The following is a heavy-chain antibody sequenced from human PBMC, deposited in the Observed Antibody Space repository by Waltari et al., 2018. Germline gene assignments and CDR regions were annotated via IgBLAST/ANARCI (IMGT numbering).Heavy chain of an antibody. CDR2: IYYSGST. CDR1: GGSISSSSYY. Sequence: QLQLQESGPGLVKPSETLSLTCTVSGGSISSSSYYWGWIRKPPGKGLEWFGSIYYSGSTYYNPSLKSRVTISVDTSKNQFSLKLSSVTAADTAVYYCARELLNFDYWGQGTLVTVSS. V-gene: IGHV4-39*07. CDR3: ARELLNFDY. J-gene: IGHJ4*02. D-gene: IGHD2-15*01.